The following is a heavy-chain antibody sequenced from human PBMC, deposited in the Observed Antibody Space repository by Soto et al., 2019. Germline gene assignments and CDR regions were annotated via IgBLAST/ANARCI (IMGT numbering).Heavy chain of an antibody. CDR3: ARVHCSAGTCLYCLDV. CDR2: TYYRSKWFL. CDR1: GDSVSRNGAC. J-gene: IGHJ6*02. D-gene: IGHD2-15*01. Sequence: SQTLSLTCVISGDSVSRNGACWNWIRQSPSRGLEWLGRTYYRSKWFLDYAASVQSRMTINPDTSRNQSSLQLDAVTPVDTAVFYCARVHCSAGTCLYCLDVWGQGTPVTVSS. V-gene: IGHV6-1*01.